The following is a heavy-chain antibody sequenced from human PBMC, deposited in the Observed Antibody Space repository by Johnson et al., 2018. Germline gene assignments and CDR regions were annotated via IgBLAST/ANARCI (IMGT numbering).Heavy chain of an antibody. Sequence: QVQLQESGPGLVKXSETLSLTCTVSGGSISTYYWSWIRQPPGKGLEWIGFIYYSGTTNYNHSLKSPVTLSIDTSQNQFSLKLSSVTAADTAVYYGARDPFEGYYYYGMDVWGQGTTVTVSS. CDR1: GGSISTYY. CDR3: ARDPFEGYYYYGMDV. CDR2: IYYSGTT. D-gene: IGHD3-9*01. V-gene: IGHV4-59*01. J-gene: IGHJ6*02.